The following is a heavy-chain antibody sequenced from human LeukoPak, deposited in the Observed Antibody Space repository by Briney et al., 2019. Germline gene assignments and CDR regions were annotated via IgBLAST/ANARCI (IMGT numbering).Heavy chain of an antibody. CDR3: ARHVEMATIGDAFDI. J-gene: IGHJ3*02. D-gene: IGHD5-24*01. CDR1: GGSISSYY. CDR2: IYYSGST. Sequence: SETLSLTCTVSGGSISSYYWSWIRQPPGKGLEWIGYIYYSGSTNYNPSLKSRVTISVDTSKNQFSLKLSSVAAADTAVYYCARHVEMATIGDAFDIWGQGTMVTVSS. V-gene: IGHV4-59*08.